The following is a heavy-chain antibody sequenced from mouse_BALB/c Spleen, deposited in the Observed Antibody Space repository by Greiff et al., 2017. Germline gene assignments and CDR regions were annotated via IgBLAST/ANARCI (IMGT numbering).Heavy chain of an antibody. CDR1: GYTFTSYV. CDR3: ARGDLYDGYYGGFAY. J-gene: IGHJ3*01. CDR2: INPYNDGT. Sequence: VQLKQSGPELVKPGASVKMSCKASGYTFTSYVMHWVKQKPGQGLEWIGYINPYNDGTKYNEKFKGKATLTSDKSSSTAYMELSSLTSEDSAVYYCARGDLYDGYYGGFAYWGQGTLVTVSA. V-gene: IGHV1-14*01. D-gene: IGHD2-3*01.